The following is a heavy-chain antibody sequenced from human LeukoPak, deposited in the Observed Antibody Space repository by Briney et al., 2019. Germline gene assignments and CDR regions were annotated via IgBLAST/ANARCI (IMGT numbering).Heavy chain of an antibody. D-gene: IGHD6-13*01. V-gene: IGHV4-59*01. CDR2: IYYSGST. Sequence: SETLSLTCTVSGGSISSYYWSWIRQPPGKGLEWIGYIYYSGSTNYNPSLKSRVTISVDTSKNQFSLKLSSVTAADTAVYYCARNFFQYSSSLGYWGQGTLVTVSS. CDR3: ARNFFQYSSSLGY. J-gene: IGHJ4*02. CDR1: GGSISSYY.